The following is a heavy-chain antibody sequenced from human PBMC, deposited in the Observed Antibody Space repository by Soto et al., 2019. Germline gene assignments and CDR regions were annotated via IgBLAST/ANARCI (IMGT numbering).Heavy chain of an antibody. V-gene: IGHV2-26*01. CDR3: ARIIVGSGSHYAPDR. J-gene: IGHJ4*02. CDR1: GFSLSNTRMG. CDR2: IFSNDEK. Sequence: QVTLRESGPVVVKPTETLTLTCTVSGFSLSNTRMGVNWIRQPPGKALEWLAHIFSNDEKSYRTSLKSRLTISRDASKSQVVLTMTNMDPVDTATYYCARIIVGSGSHYAPDRWGQGTLVTVSS. D-gene: IGHD1-26*01.